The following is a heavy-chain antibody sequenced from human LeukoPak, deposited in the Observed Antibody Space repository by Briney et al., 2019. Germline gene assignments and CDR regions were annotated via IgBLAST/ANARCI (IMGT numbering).Heavy chain of an antibody. V-gene: IGHV5-51*01. CDR2: IYLGDSDT. Sequence: GEALKIPCQGSGYILTTFNYWIAWVRQMPGKGLEWMGIIYLGDSDTRYSPSFQGQVTISADKSINTAYLQWSSLKASDTAMYYCARHRPGYSGGPYYFDYWGQGTLVTVSS. CDR1: GYILTTFNYW. CDR3: ARHRPGYSGGPYYFDY. J-gene: IGHJ4*02. D-gene: IGHD6-19*01.